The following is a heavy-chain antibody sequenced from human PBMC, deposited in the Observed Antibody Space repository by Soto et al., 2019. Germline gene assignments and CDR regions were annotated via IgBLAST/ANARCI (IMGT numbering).Heavy chain of an antibody. D-gene: IGHD2-15*01. CDR3: ARAMVVVAATPVGSFDY. Sequence: QVQLQESGPGLVKPSQTLSLTCTVSGGSISSGGYYWSWIRQHPGKGLEWLWYIYYSGSTYYNTSLKSGVTIPVDTSKNQFSLKLSSVTAADTAVYYCARAMVVVAATPVGSFDYWGQGTLVTVSS. CDR1: GGSISSGGYY. V-gene: IGHV4-31*03. J-gene: IGHJ4*02. CDR2: IYYSGST.